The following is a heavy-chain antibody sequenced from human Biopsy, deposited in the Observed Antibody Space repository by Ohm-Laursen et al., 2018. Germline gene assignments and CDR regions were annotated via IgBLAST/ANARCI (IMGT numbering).Heavy chain of an antibody. V-gene: IGHV1-8*01. J-gene: IGHJ5*02. Sequence: SCQASGYSFCTYDVNWVRQARGQGLEWLGWMIPSSGKTGYAQRFQGRATLTMNTSISTSYMELSGLRSEDTAVYFCARGYSRRVSIFEASIYWFDTWGQGTLVNVSS. D-gene: IGHD6-6*01. CDR3: ARGYSRRVSIFEASIYWFDT. CDR2: MIPSSGKT. CDR1: GYSFCTYD.